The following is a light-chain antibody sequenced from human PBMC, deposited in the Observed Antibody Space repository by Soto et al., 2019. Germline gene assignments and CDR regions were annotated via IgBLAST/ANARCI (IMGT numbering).Light chain of an antibody. CDR1: SSDVGGFNS. CDR3: SSYTSPTTNV. V-gene: IGLV2-14*03. CDR2: DVV. J-gene: IGLJ1*01. Sequence: QSVLTQPASVSGSPGQSITISCTGTSSDVGGFNSVSWYQLRPGTAPKLILYDVVDRPSGVSYRFSGSKSGNTASLTISGLQAADEADYFCSSYTSPTTNVFGSGTTVTVL.